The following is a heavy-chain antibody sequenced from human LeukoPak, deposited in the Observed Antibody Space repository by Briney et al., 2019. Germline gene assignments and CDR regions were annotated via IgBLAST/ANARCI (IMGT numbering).Heavy chain of an antibody. CDR2: MNPNSGNT. CDR3: ARGYSSGWTGYYYGMEV. J-gene: IGHJ6*02. Sequence: ASVKVSCKASGYTFTSYDINWVRQVPGQGLEWMGWMNPNSGNTGYAQKFQGRVTMTRNTSISTAYMELSSLRSEDTAAYYCARGYSSGWTGYYYGMEVWGQGTTVTVSS. D-gene: IGHD6-19*01. V-gene: IGHV1-8*01. CDR1: GYTFTSYD.